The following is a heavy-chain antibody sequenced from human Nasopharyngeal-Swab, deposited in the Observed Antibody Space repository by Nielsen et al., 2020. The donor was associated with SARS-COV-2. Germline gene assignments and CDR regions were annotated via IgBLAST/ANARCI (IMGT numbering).Heavy chain of an antibody. CDR1: GFTFSDYY. CDR3: AREWDYGSGSYYRKYNWFDP. Sequence: GESLKIPCAASGFTFSDYYMSWIRQAPGKGREWVSYISSSSSYTNYADSVKGRFTISRDNAKNSLYLQMNSLRAEDTAVYYCAREWDYGSGSYYRKYNWFDPWGQGTLVTVSS. J-gene: IGHJ5*02. V-gene: IGHV3-11*05. CDR2: ISSSSSYT. D-gene: IGHD3-10*01.